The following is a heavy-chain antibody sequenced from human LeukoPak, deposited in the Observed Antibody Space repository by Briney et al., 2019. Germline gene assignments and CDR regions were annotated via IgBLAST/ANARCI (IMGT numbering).Heavy chain of an antibody. CDR3: ARVNDILTGYSFDY. CDR2: IYYSGST. D-gene: IGHD3-9*01. J-gene: IGHJ4*02. CDR1: GASISSYY. V-gene: IGHV4-59*01. Sequence: SETLSLTCTVSGASISSYYWSWIRQPPGKGLEWIGYIYYSGSTNYNPSLKSRVTISEDTSKNQFSLKLSSVTAADTAVYYCARVNDILTGYSFDYWGQGTLVTVSS.